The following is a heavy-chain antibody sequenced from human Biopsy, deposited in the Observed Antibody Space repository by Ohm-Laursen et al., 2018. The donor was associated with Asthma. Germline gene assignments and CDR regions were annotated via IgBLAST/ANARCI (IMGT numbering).Heavy chain of an antibody. Sequence: SDTLSLTCSMYGLSSSAYYWTWICQTPGKGLEWIGESDHRGNTNTNATLKSRVTISKAKSANEFSLKMKLVTAADTAIYYCARGPEWSGLDIWGQGTTVTVS. V-gene: IGHV4-34*01. D-gene: IGHD3-3*01. CDR2: SDHRGNT. CDR3: ARGPEWSGLDI. CDR1: GLSSSAYY. J-gene: IGHJ6*02.